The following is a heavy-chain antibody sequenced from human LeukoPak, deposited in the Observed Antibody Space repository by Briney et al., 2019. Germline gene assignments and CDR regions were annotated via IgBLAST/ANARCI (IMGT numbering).Heavy chain of an antibody. CDR2: NWGNGGST. D-gene: IGHD3-10*01. J-gene: IGHJ4*02. CDR1: GFTFSSYD. CDR3: AYIDDQGS. Sequence: PGGSLRLSCAASGFTFSSYDMSWVRQAPGKGLDWVSANWGNGGSTYYADSVKGRLTISRDNSKNTLYLQMNSLRADDTAVYYCAYIDDQGSWGQGTLVTVSS. V-gene: IGHV3-23*01.